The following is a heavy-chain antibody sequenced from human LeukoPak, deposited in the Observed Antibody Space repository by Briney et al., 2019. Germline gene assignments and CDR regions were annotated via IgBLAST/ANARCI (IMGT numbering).Heavy chain of an antibody. J-gene: IGHJ4*02. CDR3: AKVLKSGYYRNFDY. CDR1: GFMFDDYA. D-gene: IGHD3-22*01. CDR2: ISWDSGSI. V-gene: IGHV3-9*01. Sequence: GGSLRLSCAASGFMFDDYAMHWVRQAPGKGLEWVSGISWDSGSIGYADSVKGRFTISRDNAKNSLYLQMNSLRAEDTALYYCAKVLKSGYYRNFDYWGQGTLVTVSS.